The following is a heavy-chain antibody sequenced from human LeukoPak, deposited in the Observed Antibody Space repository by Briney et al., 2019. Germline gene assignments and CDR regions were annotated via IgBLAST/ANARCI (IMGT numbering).Heavy chain of an antibody. D-gene: IGHD6-13*01. CDR1: GFTFSSYE. CDR3: ARSTSFAAAAFDY. Sequence: PGGSLRLSCAASGFTFSSYEMNWVRQAPGKGLEWVSYISSSGSTIYYADSVKGRFTISRDNAKNSLYLQMNSLRAEDTAVYYCARSTSFAAAAFDYWGQGTLVTVSA. V-gene: IGHV3-48*03. CDR2: ISSSGSTI. J-gene: IGHJ4*02.